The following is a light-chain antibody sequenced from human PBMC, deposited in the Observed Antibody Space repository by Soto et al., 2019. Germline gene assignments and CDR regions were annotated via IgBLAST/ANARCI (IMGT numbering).Light chain of an antibody. CDR2: RGS. CDR1: QNIRGNE. Sequence: EVGLNQSPGTVSLSPGERDTLSCWASQNIRGNELAWYQQKPGQAPRLLIYRGSSRATGIPDRFSGRGSGTDFTLTISRLEPEDFAVYYCQDYGTSAPWTFGQGTKVEIK. CDR3: QDYGTSAPWT. J-gene: IGKJ1*01. V-gene: IGKV3-20*01.